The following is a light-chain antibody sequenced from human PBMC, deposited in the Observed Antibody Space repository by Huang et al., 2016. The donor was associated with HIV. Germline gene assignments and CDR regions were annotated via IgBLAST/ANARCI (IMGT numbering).Light chain of an antibody. V-gene: IGKV3-15*01. CDR1: QSVSNN. CDR2: GVS. J-gene: IGKJ1*01. Sequence: EIVMTQSPAILSVSPGERATLSCRASQSVSNNLAWYQQKPGQAPRRVIYGVSTRATGIPARFSGSGSGTEFTLTISSLQSEDFAVYYCQQSNSWPPWTFGQGTKVEI. CDR3: QQSNSWPPWT.